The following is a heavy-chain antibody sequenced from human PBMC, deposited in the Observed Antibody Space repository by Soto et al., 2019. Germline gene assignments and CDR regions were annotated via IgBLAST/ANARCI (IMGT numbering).Heavy chain of an antibody. Sequence: QVQLQQWGAGLLKPSETLSLTCAVYGGSFSGYYWSWIRQPPGKGLEWIGEINHSGSTNYNPSLKRRVTISVDTSKNQFSLKLSSVTAADTAVYYCARGERVILWFGDRGAFDIWGQGTMVTVSS. CDR2: INHSGST. CDR1: GGSFSGYY. D-gene: IGHD3-10*01. J-gene: IGHJ3*02. V-gene: IGHV4-34*01. CDR3: ARGERVILWFGDRGAFDI.